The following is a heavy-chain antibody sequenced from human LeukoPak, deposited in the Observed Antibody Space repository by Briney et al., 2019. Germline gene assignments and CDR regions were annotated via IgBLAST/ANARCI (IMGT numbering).Heavy chain of an antibody. Sequence: GGSLRLSCAASGFTFSSYSMNWVRQAPGKGLEWVSSISSGSGYMFYADSVKGRFTISRDNAENTLYLQMNSLRAEDTAVYYCASAKREQWLVGDYWGQGTLVTVSS. D-gene: IGHD6-19*01. V-gene: IGHV3-21*01. CDR2: ISSGSGYM. J-gene: IGHJ4*02. CDR3: ASAKREQWLVGDY. CDR1: GFTFSSYS.